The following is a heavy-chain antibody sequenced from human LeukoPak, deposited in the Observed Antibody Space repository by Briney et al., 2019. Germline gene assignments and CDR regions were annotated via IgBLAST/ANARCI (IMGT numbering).Heavy chain of an antibody. CDR1: GFTFSSYS. CDR3: AKGVAYCGGDCYSDYFDY. D-gene: IGHD2-21*02. J-gene: IGHJ4*02. Sequence: PGGSLRLSCAASGFTFSSYSMNWVRQAPGKGLEWVSTISDSGGRTYYADSVKGRFTISRDNSKNTLYLHVNSLRAEDTAVYYCAKGVAYCGGDCYSDYFDYWGQGTLVTVSS. V-gene: IGHV3-23*01. CDR2: ISDSGGRT.